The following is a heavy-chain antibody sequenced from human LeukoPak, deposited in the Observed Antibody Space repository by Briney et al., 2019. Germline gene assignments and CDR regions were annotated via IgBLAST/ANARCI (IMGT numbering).Heavy chain of an antibody. CDR2: ISSSSSYI. CDR1: GFTFSNYA. CDR3: ARTPKRWLQLYYFDY. V-gene: IGHV3-21*01. Sequence: PGRSLRLSCAASGFTFSNYAIHWVRQAPGKGLEWVSSISSSSSYIYYADSVKGRFTISRDNAKNSLYLQMNSLRAEDTAVYYCARTPKRWLQLYYFDYWGQGTLVTVSS. J-gene: IGHJ4*02. D-gene: IGHD5-24*01.